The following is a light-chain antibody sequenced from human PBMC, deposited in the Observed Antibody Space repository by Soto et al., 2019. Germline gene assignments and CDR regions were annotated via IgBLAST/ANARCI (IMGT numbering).Light chain of an antibody. CDR3: QKYNNWPET. Sequence: EIVLTQSPGTLSLSPGESATLSCRASQSVTKNNLAWYQQKPGQAPRLLIYDASIRATGVPARFSGSGSGTELTLTISRLQSEDFAVYFCQKYNNWPETCGQGTKVDIK. V-gene: IGKV3-15*01. CDR1: QSVTKNN. J-gene: IGKJ1*01. CDR2: DAS.